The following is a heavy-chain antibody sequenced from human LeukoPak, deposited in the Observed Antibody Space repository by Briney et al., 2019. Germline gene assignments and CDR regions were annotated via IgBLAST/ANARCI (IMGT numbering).Heavy chain of an antibody. D-gene: IGHD4/OR15-4a*01. CDR1: GFTFSNCA. CDR2: ISGSGGST. V-gene: IGHV3-23*01. J-gene: IGHJ4*02. CDR3: ANKAPNTVANYYFDY. Sequence: GGSLRLSCAASGFTFSNCAMSWARQAPGKGLEWVSTISGSGGSTYYADSVRGRFTIARDNSKNTLYLEMNSLRAEDTAVYYCANKAPNTVANYYFDYWGQGTLVTVSS.